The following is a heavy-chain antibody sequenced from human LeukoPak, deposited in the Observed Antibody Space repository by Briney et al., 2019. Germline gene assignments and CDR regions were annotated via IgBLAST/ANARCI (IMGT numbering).Heavy chain of an antibody. V-gene: IGHV3-23*01. CDR1: GFSFSGFA. D-gene: IGHD3-3*01. Sequence: GGSLRLSSAASGFSFSGFAMSWVGQAPGPGLEGCSAISGSVINTSYADSVKGRFTISRDNSKNPLYLQMNSLRAEDPAIYYCAKSTGPIFGKGGYFEYWGQGTLVTVSS. CDR2: ISGSVINT. J-gene: IGHJ4*02. CDR3: AKSTGPIFGKGGYFEY.